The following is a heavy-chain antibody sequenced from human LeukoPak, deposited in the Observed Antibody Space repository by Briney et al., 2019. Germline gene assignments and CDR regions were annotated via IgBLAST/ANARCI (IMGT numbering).Heavy chain of an antibody. CDR3: ARGAGWYEY. CDR1: GGSVSGYY. J-gene: IGHJ4*02. Sequence: SETLSLTCTVSGGSVSGYYWSWLRQPPGKGLEWIAYISHSGNTNYSPSLKSRVTISKDTSKIQFSLRLNSVTAADTAVYHCARGAGWYEYWGQGTLVTVSS. V-gene: IGHV4-59*02. CDR2: ISHSGNT. D-gene: IGHD6-19*01.